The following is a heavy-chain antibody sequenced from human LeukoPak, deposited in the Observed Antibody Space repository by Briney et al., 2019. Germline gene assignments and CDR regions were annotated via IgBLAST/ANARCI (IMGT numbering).Heavy chain of an antibody. CDR3: ARHSGSGSLSRPFDP. CDR1: GDSVTSGSFY. J-gene: IGHJ5*02. D-gene: IGHD3-10*01. V-gene: IGHV4-39*01. CDR2: VYYTGST. Sequence: SETLSLTCTVSGDSVTSGSFYWAWLRQPPGKGLEWIATVYYTGSTYYNPSLKSRVTISIDTSKNQFSLKLRSVVAPDTALYYCARHSGSGSLSRPFDPWGQGTLVTVSP.